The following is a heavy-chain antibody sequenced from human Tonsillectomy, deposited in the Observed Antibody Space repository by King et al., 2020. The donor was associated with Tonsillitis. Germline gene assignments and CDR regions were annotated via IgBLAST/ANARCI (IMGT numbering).Heavy chain of an antibody. D-gene: IGHD3-3*01. Sequence: VQLQQWGAGLLKPSETLSLTCAVYGGSFSGYYWSWIRQPPGKGLEWIGEINHSGSTNYNPSLKSRVTISVDTSKNQFSLKLSSVTAADTAVYYCARGESPGITIFGVVTTRWFDPWGQGTLVTVSS. J-gene: IGHJ5*02. CDR1: GGSFSGYY. CDR3: ARGESPGITIFGVVTTRWFDP. V-gene: IGHV4-34*01. CDR2: INHSGST.